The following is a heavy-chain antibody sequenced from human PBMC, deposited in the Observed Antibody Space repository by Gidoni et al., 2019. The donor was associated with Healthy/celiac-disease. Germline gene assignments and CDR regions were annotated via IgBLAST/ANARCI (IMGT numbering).Heavy chain of an antibody. D-gene: IGHD5-12*01. V-gene: IGHV3-21*01. CDR1: GFTFSSYS. CDR2: ISSSSSYI. CDR3: ARDGVVDGYDFLGRYYYYGMDV. Sequence: EVQLVESGGGLVKPGGSLRLSCAASGFTFSSYSMNWVRQAPGKGLEWVSSISSSSSYIYYADSVKGRFTISRDNAKNSLYLQMNSLRAEDTAVYYCARDGVVDGYDFLGRYYYYGMDVWGQGTTVTVSS. J-gene: IGHJ6*02.